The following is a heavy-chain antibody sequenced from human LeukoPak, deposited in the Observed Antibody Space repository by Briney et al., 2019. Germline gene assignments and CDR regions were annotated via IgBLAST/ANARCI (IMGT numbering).Heavy chain of an antibody. Sequence: GGSLRLSCAASGFTVSSNYMSWVRQAPGKGLEWVSVIYSGGSTYYADSVKGRFTISRDNSKNTLYLQMNSLRAEDTAVYYCARGDRYCSGGSCYSVLPSRDKQKYYYYGMDVWGQGTTVTVSS. D-gene: IGHD2-15*01. CDR3: ARGDRYCSGGSCYSVLPSRDKQKYYYYGMDV. CDR2: IYSGGST. V-gene: IGHV3-53*01. J-gene: IGHJ6*02. CDR1: GFTVSSNY.